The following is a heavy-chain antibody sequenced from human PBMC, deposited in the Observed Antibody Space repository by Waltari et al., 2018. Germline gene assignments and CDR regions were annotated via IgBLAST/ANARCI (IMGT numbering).Heavy chain of an antibody. CDR3: ARRVSARHAFDI. CDR1: GGAISSSSYY. J-gene: IGHJ3*02. V-gene: IGHV4-39*01. CDR2: IYYSGST. Sequence: QLQLQESGPGLVKPSETLSLTCTFSGGAISSSSYYCGCIRQPPGKGLEWIGSIYYSGSTYYNPSLKSRVTISVDTSKTQFSLKLSSVTAADTAVYYCARRVSARHAFDIWGQGTMVTVSS.